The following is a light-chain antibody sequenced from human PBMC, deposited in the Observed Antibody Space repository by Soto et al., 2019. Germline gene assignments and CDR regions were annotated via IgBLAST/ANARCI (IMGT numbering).Light chain of an antibody. CDR1: QSVSINY. Sequence: IVLTQSPCTLSLSPGERATLSCRVSQSVSINYLAWYQQKPGQAPRLLIYGASSRATGVPDRFSGSGSGTVFTLTISSLQSDDFAVYYCQQYLDWPRTFGQGTKVHIK. J-gene: IGKJ1*01. CDR2: GAS. CDR3: QQYLDWPRT. V-gene: IGKV3-20*01.